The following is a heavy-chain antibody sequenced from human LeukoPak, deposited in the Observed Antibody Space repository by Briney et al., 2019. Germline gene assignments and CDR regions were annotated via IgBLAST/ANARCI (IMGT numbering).Heavy chain of an antibody. CDR2: FIPIFGAA. CDR1: GGTFSSYA. Sequence: GASVKVSCKASGGTFSSYAISWVRQAPGQGLEWMVEFIPIFGAANYARKFQGRVTITADESTSTAYMELSSLRSEDTAVYYCARDQQSDIDDAFDIWGQGTMVTVSS. J-gene: IGHJ3*02. D-gene: IGHD2-15*01. CDR3: ARDQQSDIDDAFDI. V-gene: IGHV1-69*13.